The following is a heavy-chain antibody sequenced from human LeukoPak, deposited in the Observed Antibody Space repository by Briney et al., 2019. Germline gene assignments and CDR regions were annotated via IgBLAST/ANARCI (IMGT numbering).Heavy chain of an antibody. CDR1: GSSISSYY. Sequence: PSETLSLTCTVSGSSISSYYWSWIRQPPGKGLEWIAYIYYSGSTNYNPSLKSRLTISVDTSKKKFSLNLSSVTAADTAVYYCATDSSGYFYFDYWGQGALVTVSS. D-gene: IGHD3-22*01. CDR3: ATDSSGYFYFDY. CDR2: IYYSGST. V-gene: IGHV4-59*01. J-gene: IGHJ4*02.